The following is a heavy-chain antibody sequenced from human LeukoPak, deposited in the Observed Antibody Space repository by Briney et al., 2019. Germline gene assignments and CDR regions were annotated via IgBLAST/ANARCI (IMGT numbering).Heavy chain of an antibody. D-gene: IGHD3-10*01. CDR2: IYYSGNT. CDR1: GGSISSSSYY. J-gene: IGHJ4*02. Sequence: SETLSLTCTVSGGSISSSSYYWGWIRQPPGKGLEWIGNIYYSGNTYYNPSLKSRVTISIDTSKNQFFLKVSSVTAADTAVYYCARDLLMVRANIPLDSWGQGTLVTVSS. V-gene: IGHV4-39*07. CDR3: ARDLLMVRANIPLDS.